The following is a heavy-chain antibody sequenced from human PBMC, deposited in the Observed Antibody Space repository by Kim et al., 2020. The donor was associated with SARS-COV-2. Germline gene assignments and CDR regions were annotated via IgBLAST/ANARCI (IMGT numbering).Heavy chain of an antibody. CDR3: AKEYSSSPSAQTYYYYGMDC. D-gene: IGHD6-13*01. Sequence: GGSLRLSCAASGFTFDDYAMHWVRQAPGKGLEWVSLISGDGGSTYYADSVKGRFTISRDNSKNSLYLQMNSLRTEDTALYYCAKEYSSSPSAQTYYYYGMDCRGQGTTVTVSS. CDR1: GFTFDDYA. CDR2: ISGDGGST. J-gene: IGHJ6*02. V-gene: IGHV3-43*02.